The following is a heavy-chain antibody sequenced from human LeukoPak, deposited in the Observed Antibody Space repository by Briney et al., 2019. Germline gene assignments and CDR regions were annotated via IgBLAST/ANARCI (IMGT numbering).Heavy chain of an antibody. V-gene: IGHV1-18*01. CDR2: ISADNGNT. Sequence: ASVKVSCKASGYTFTSYGISWVRQAPGQGLEWMGWISADNGNTNYAQKLQGRVTMTTDTSTSTAYMELRSLRSDDTAVYYCARDVAVAGTFDYWGQGTLVTVSS. CDR3: ARDVAVAGTFDY. J-gene: IGHJ4*02. D-gene: IGHD6-19*01. CDR1: GYTFTSYG.